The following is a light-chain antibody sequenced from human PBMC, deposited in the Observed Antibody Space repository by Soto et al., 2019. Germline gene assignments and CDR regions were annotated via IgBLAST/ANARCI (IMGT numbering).Light chain of an antibody. CDR2: GAS. CDR1: QSVSSN. J-gene: IGKJ1*01. Sequence: ESVLKQSPGTLSLSPGERATLSCRASQSVSSNLAWNQQKPGQAPRLLLFGASIRDTGIPVRFSGSGSGTDFTLTITRLEPEDFAVYYCHQYGSSPGTFGQGTKVDI. CDR3: HQYGSSPGT. V-gene: IGKV3-20*01.